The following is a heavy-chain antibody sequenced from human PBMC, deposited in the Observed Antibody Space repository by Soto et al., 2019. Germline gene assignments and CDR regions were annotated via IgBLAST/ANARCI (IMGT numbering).Heavy chain of an antibody. D-gene: IGHD3-22*01. CDR3: AKGGYYDLHSMDV. V-gene: IGHV3-30*18. J-gene: IGHJ6*02. Sequence: QVQLVESGGGVVQPGRSLRLSCAASGFTFSSNGMHWVRQAPGKGLEWVAVISYDGSNKYYEDSVKGRFTISRDNSKNTLYLQINRPRAEDTAVSHCAKGGYYDLHSMDVWGQGTTVTVSS. CDR2: ISYDGSNK. CDR1: GFTFSSNG.